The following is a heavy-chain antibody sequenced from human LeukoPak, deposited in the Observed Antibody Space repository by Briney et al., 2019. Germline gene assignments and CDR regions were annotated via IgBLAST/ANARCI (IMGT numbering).Heavy chain of an antibody. Sequence: PSETLSLTCTVSGGSISSYYWSWIRQPAGKGLEWIGRIYTSGSTNYNPSLKSRVTMSVDTSKNQFSLKLSSVTAADTAVYYCARYGPVGATTRQFDYWGQGTLVTVSS. J-gene: IGHJ4*02. D-gene: IGHD1-26*01. V-gene: IGHV4-4*07. CDR1: GGSISSYY. CDR2: IYTSGST. CDR3: ARYGPVGATTRQFDY.